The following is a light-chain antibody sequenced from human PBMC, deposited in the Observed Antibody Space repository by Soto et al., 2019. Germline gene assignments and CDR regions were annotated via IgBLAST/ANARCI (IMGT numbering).Light chain of an antibody. J-gene: IGLJ3*02. Sequence: QSVLTQSSSASASLGSSVKLTSTLSSGHSSYIIAWHQQQPGKAPRYLMKLEGSGSYNKGSGVPDRFSGSSSGADRYLTISNLQFEDEADYYCETWDSNSWVFGGGTQLTVL. CDR2: LEGSGSY. V-gene: IGLV4-60*02. CDR3: ETWDSNSWV. CDR1: SGHSSYI.